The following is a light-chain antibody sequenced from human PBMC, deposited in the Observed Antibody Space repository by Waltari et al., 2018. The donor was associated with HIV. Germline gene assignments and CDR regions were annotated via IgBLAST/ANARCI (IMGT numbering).Light chain of an antibody. CDR2: RDN. CDR3: QSAGSSGTSVI. J-gene: IGLJ2*01. Sequence: SSDLTQARSVSVSPGQTASITCSGHELANQYVHWYREKAGQAPVLVIHRDNERPLGIPERSSGSKSGILATLTISGVLAEDEADYFGQSAGSSGTSVIFGGGTTLTVL. V-gene: IGLV3-25*03. CDR1: ELANQY.